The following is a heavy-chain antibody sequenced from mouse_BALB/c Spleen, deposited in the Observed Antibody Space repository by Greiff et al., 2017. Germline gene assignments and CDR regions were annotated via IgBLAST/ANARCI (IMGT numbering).Heavy chain of an antibody. Sequence: EVQLVESGPSLVKPSQTLSLTCSVTGDSITSGYWNWIRKFPGNKLEYMGYISYSGSTYYNPSLKSRISITRDTSKNQYYLQLNSVTTEDTATYYGARYRESFYWYFDVWGAGTTVTVSS. V-gene: IGHV3-8*02. J-gene: IGHJ1*01. CDR2: ISYSGST. D-gene: IGHD3-3*01. CDR3: ARYRESFYWYFDV. CDR1: GDSITSGY.